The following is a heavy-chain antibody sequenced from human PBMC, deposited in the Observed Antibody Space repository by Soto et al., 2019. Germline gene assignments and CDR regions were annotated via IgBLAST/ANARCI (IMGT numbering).Heavy chain of an antibody. CDR2: ISYDGSNK. D-gene: IGHD5-12*01. CDR3: AKDLSEYSRSCTDS. V-gene: IGHV3-30*18. J-gene: IGHJ5*01. Sequence: GGSLRLSCAASEFTFSSYGMHWVRQAPGKGLEWVAVISYDGSNKYYADSVKGRFTISRDSSKNTLYLQMNSLRADDTAVYYCAKDLSEYSRSCTDSWGQGTLVTVSS. CDR1: EFTFSSYG.